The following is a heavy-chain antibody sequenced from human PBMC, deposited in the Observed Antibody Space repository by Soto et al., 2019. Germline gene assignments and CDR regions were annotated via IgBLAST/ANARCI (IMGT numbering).Heavy chain of an antibody. CDR3: ARSHHDLDVPDP. CDR2: IYYSGST. Sequence: SEILSLTCTVSGGSISSGDYYWSWIRQPPGKGLEWIGYIYYSGSTYYNPSLKSRVTISVDTSKNQFSLKLSSVTAADTAVYYCARSHHDLDVPDPWGQGTLVTVSS. D-gene: IGHD3-16*01. CDR1: GGSISSGDYY. V-gene: IGHV4-30-4*01. J-gene: IGHJ5*02.